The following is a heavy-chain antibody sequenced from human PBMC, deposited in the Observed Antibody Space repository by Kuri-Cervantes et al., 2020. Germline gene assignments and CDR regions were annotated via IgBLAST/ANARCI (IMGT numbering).Heavy chain of an antibody. CDR2: ISWNSGSI. J-gene: IGHJ4*02. CDR1: GFTFSSYS. V-gene: IGHV3-9*01. D-gene: IGHD6-13*01. CDR3: AKDPLSAAAGY. Sequence: SLKISCAASGFTFSSYSMNWVRQAPGKGLEWVSGISWNSGSIGYADSVKGRFTISRDNAKNSLYLQMNSLRAEDTALYYCAKDPLSAAAGYWGQGTLVTVSS.